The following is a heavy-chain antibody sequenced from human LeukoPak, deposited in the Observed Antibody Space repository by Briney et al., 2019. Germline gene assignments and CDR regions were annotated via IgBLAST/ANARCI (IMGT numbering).Heavy chain of an antibody. V-gene: IGHV3-21*01. CDR2: ISSSSSYI. J-gene: IGHJ4*02. Sequence: GGSLRLSCAASGFTFSSYSMNWVRQAPGKGLEWVSSISSSSSYIYYADSVKGRFTISRDNAKNTLYLQMNSLRAEDTAVYYCARDVYYYDSSGYPDYWGQGTLVTVSS. CDR1: GFTFSSYS. CDR3: ARDVYYYDSSGYPDY. D-gene: IGHD3-22*01.